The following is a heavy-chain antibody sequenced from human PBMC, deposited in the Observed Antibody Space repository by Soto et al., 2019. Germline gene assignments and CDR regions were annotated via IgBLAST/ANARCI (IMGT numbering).Heavy chain of an antibody. J-gene: IGHJ5*02. CDR1: GGSISSYY. CDR2: IYYSGST. Sequence: QVQLQESGPGLVKPSETLSLTCTVSGGSISSYYWSWIRQPPGKGLEWIGYIYYSGSTNYNPSLKSRVTISVDTSKNQFSLKLSSVTAADTAVYYCARDALPSPFAYSSSWTNWFDPWGQGTLVTVSS. D-gene: IGHD6-13*01. V-gene: IGHV4-59*01. CDR3: ARDALPSPFAYSSSWTNWFDP.